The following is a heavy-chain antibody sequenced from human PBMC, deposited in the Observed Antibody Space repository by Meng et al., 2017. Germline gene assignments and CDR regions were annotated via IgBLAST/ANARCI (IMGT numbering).Heavy chain of an antibody. CDR2: ISAYNGNT. J-gene: IGHJ4*02. Sequence: QVQLGQSGAEVKKPGASVKVSCKASGYTFTSYGISWVRQAPGQGLEWMGWISAYNGNTNYAQKLQGRVTMTTDTSTSTAYMELRSLRSDDTAVYYCARSIPKYYDFWSGYSDYWGQGTLVTVSS. V-gene: IGHV1-18*01. D-gene: IGHD3-3*01. CDR3: ARSIPKYYDFWSGYSDY. CDR1: GYTFTSYG.